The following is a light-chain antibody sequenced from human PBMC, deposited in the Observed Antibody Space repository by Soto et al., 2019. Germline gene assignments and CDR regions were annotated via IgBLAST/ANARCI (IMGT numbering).Light chain of an antibody. V-gene: IGKV3-15*01. CDR3: QQNKNWPL. Sequence: PGERVTLSCRTSHSVNSHVAWYQQKPGQAPRLLLYGASTRATGIPVRFSGSGFGTEFTLTISSLQSEDFAVYYCQQNKNWPLFGQGTRLEIK. CDR1: HSVNSH. CDR2: GAS. J-gene: IGKJ5*01.